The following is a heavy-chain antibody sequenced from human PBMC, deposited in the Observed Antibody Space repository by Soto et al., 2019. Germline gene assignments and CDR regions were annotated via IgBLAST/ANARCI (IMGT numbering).Heavy chain of an antibody. Sequence: GSLRLSCAASGFTVSSNYMSWVRQAPGKGLEWVSVIYSGGSTYYADSVKGRFTISRDNSKNTLYLQMNSLRAEDTAVYYCARDRGVGSGSYFGAKYYYGMDVWGQGTTVTVSS. CDR3: ARDRGVGSGSYFGAKYYYGMDV. CDR2: IYSGGST. CDR1: GFTVSSNY. D-gene: IGHD1-26*01. J-gene: IGHJ6*02. V-gene: IGHV3-53*01.